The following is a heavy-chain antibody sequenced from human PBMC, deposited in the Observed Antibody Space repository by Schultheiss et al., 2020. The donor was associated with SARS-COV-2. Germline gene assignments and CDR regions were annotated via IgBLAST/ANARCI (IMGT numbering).Heavy chain of an antibody. D-gene: IGHD3-10*01. CDR1: GYTFTGYY. V-gene: IGHV1-2*06. CDR3: ARELGGSGMCY. CDR2: INPNSGGT. Sequence: ASVKVSCKASGYTFTGYYMHWVRQAPGQGLEWMGRINPNSGGTNYAQKFQGRVTMTTDTSTSTAYMELRSLRSDDTAVYYCARELGGSGMCYWGQGTLVTVSS. J-gene: IGHJ4*02.